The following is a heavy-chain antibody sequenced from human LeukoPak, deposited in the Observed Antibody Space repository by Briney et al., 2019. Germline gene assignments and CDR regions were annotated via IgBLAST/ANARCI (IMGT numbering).Heavy chain of an antibody. J-gene: IGHJ4*02. Sequence: PGGSLRLSCAAPGFTFSTYAMSWVRQAPGKGLEWVSSIGGSGDTTYYADAVKGRFTISRDNSKNTLYLQMNSLRVDDTAVYYCVEDVVVIVAAKPGIWGQGTLVTVSS. V-gene: IGHV3-23*01. D-gene: IGHD2-15*01. CDR2: IGGSGDTT. CDR3: VEDVVVIVAAKPGI. CDR1: GFTFSTYA.